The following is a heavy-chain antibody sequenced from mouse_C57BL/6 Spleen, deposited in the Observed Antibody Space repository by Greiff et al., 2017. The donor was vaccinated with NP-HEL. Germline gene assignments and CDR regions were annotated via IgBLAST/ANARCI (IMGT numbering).Heavy chain of an antibody. Sequence: QVQLKQSGPELVKPGASVKISCKASGYAFSSSWMNWVKQRPGKGLEWIGRIYPGDGDTNYNGKFKGKATLTADKSSSTAYMQLSSLTSEDSAVYFCAELTGPYFDYWGKGTTRTVSS. CDR1: GYAFSSSW. V-gene: IGHV1-82*01. D-gene: IGHD4-1*01. CDR3: AELTGPYFDY. J-gene: IGHJ2*01. CDR2: IYPGDGDT.